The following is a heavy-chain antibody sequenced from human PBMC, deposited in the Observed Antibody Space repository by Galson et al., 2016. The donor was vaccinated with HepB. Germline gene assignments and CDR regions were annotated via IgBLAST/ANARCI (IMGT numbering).Heavy chain of an antibody. J-gene: IGHJ2*01. CDR2: INPTDGTI. V-gene: IGHV1-46*01. CDR1: GYPVSNSH. CDR3: AREAGRLGELSLYRRYFDL. D-gene: IGHD3-16*02. Sequence: SVKVSCKASGYPVSNSHLHWVRQAPGQGLEWMGLINPTDGTIHYSQKFQGRVHMTRDTSTNTVYMDLSSLRFEDTAVYFCAREAGRLGELSLYRRYFDLWGRGTLVTVSS.